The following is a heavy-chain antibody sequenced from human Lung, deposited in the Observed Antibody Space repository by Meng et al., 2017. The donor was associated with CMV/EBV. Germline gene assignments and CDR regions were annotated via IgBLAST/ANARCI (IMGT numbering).Heavy chain of an antibody. D-gene: IGHD3-10*01. CDR3: TRGRGSTHKGNWFDP. J-gene: IGHJ5*02. CDR1: GYTFTSYD. CDR2: MNPNSGNT. V-gene: IGHV1-8*01. Sequence: SVKVSXKASGYTFTSYDINWVRQATGQGLEWMGWMNPNSGNTAYAPKFQGRLTMTRNTSINTAYMDLSSLRSEDTAIYYCTRGRGSTHKGNWFDPWGPGXLVT.